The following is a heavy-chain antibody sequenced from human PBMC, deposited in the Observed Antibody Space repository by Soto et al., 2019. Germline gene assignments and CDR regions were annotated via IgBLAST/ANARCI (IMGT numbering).Heavy chain of an antibody. V-gene: IGHV3-7*01. J-gene: IGHJ6*02. CDR3: ARESTFSTVPHYYYYGKGV. D-gene: IGHD4-4*01. CDR1: GFTFSSYW. CDR2: IKQDGSEK. Sequence: GGSLRLSCAPSGFTFSSYWMSWVRQAPGKGLEWVANIKQDGSEKYYVDSVKGRFTISRDNAKNSLYLQMNSLRAEDTAVYYCARESTFSTVPHYYYYGKGVWRQVPTFTVSS.